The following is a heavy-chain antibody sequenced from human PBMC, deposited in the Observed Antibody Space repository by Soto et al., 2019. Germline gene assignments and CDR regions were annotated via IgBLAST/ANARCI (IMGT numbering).Heavy chain of an antibody. Sequence: QVQLQESGPGLVKPSETLSLTCTVSGGSISSYYWSWIRQPPGKRLGWIGYLYYSGSTNYNPSLKSRVTLSVDTSKIHFSLKLNSMTAANTAGYYCARHNYGSGRTLFDYWGQGTRVIVSS. CDR1: GGSISSYY. D-gene: IGHD3-10*01. J-gene: IGHJ4*02. CDR3: ARHNYGSGRTLFDY. CDR2: LYYSGST. V-gene: IGHV4-59*08.